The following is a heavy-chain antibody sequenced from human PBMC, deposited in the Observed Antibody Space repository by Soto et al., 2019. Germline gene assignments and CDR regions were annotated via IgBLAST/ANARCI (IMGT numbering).Heavy chain of an antibody. CDR2: ISAYNGNP. Sequence: GASGKGSWKAFWFTFSRHVIRRGRPAPGERDEGVGWISAYNGNPNYAQKLQGRVTMNTDTSTSTAYMELRSLRSDDTAVYYCAREEWVTIFGVVIQPHFPQDYWGQGTLVTVSS. CDR3: AREEWVTIFGVVIQPHFPQDY. V-gene: IGHV1-18*04. CDR1: WFTFSRHV. D-gene: IGHD3-3*01. J-gene: IGHJ4*02.